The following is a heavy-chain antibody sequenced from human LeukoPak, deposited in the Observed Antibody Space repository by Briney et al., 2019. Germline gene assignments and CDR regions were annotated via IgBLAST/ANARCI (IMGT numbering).Heavy chain of an antibody. J-gene: IGHJ5*02. CDR2: INHSGSN. Sequence: SETLSLTCAVYGGSFSGYYWNWIRQPPGKGLEWIGEINHSGSNNYNPSLKSRVTISVDTSKNRFSLKLSSVTAADTAVYYCARDSRGIAAAGTLTGNWFDPWGQGTLVTVSS. CDR3: ARDSRGIAAAGTLTGNWFDP. CDR1: GGSFSGYY. V-gene: IGHV4-34*01. D-gene: IGHD6-13*01.